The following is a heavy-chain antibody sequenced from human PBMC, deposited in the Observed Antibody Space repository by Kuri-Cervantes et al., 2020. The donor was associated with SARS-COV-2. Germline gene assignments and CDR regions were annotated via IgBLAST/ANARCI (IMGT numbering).Heavy chain of an antibody. V-gene: IGHV3-52*01. CDR2: IKCDGSEK. CDR1: GFTFSSSW. Sequence: GGSLRLSCAASGFTFSSSWMHWVCQAPEKGLEWVADIKCDGSEKYYVDSVKGRFTISRDNAKNSLYLQMNSLRAEDMALYYCARGPNRVVPAATANYYYMDVWGKGTTVTVSS. CDR3: ARGPNRVVPAATANYYYMDV. D-gene: IGHD2-2*01. J-gene: IGHJ6*03.